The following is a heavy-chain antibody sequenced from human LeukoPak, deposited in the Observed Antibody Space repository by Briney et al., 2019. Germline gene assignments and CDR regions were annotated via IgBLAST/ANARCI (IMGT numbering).Heavy chain of an antibody. D-gene: IGHD1-26*01. CDR3: ASGRSGSRTGYFDY. CDR1: GGSFSGYY. V-gene: IGHV4-34*01. CDR2: INHSGST. Sequence: SETLSLTCAVYGGSFSGYYWSWIRQPPGKGLEWIGEINHSGSTNYNPSLKSRVTISVDTSKNQFSLKLSSVTAADTAVYYCASGRSGSRTGYFDYWGQGTLVTVSS. J-gene: IGHJ4*02.